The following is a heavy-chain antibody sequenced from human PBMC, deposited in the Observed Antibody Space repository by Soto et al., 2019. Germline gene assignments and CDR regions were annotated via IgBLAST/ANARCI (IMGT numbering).Heavy chain of an antibody. D-gene: IGHD3-22*01. CDR1: GFTFSSYA. CDR3: AGGSTYDSSGYYSTYYYYGMDV. CDR2: ISYDGSNK. Sequence: GGSLRLSCAASGFTFSSYAMHWVRQAPGKGLEWVAVISYDGSNKYYADSVKGRFTISRDNSKNTLYLQMNSLRAEDTAVYYCAGGSTYDSSGYYSTYYYYGMDVWGQGTTVPSP. J-gene: IGHJ6*02. V-gene: IGHV3-30-3*01.